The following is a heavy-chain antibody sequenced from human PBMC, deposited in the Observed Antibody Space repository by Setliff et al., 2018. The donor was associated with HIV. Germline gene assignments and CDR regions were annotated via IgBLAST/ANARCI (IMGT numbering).Heavy chain of an antibody. J-gene: IGHJ4*02. CDR1: GGSISSDDHY. CDR2: IYHTGAT. Sequence: SETPSLTCTVSGGSISSDDHYWSWIRQPPGKGLEWIGYIYHTGATYYKSSLESRLTIPVDTSKNQFSLKLNSVTAADTAVYFCARMSISASVYFDYWGQGSQVTVSS. CDR3: ARMSISASVYFDY. V-gene: IGHV4-30-4*01. D-gene: IGHD6-25*01.